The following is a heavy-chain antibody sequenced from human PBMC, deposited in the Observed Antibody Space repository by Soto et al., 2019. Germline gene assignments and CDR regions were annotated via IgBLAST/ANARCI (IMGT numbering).Heavy chain of an antibody. CDR2: IFSNDEK. V-gene: IGHV2-26*01. Sequence: QVTLKESGPVLVKPTEPLTLTCTVSGFSLSNARMGVSWIRQPPGKALEWLAHIFSNDEKSYSTSLKSRLTISKDTSKSQVVLTMTNMDPVDTATYYCARYSSSWYYGNNWFDPWGQGTLVTVSS. CDR3: ARYSSSWYYGNNWFDP. CDR1: GFSLSNARMG. D-gene: IGHD6-13*01. J-gene: IGHJ5*02.